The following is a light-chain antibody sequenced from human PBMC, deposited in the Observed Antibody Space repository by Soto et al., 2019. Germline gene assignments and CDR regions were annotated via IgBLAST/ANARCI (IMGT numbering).Light chain of an antibody. CDR3: QQYNNWPQT. V-gene: IGKV3-15*01. CDR2: GAS. J-gene: IGKJ1*01. CDR1: ESVSSN. Sequence: EIVMTQSPATLSVSPGERATLSCRASESVSSNLAWNQQKPGQAPRLLIYGASTRATGIPARFSGSGSGTELTLTLSSLQSADFAIYYCQQYNNWPQTFGQGTKVEIK.